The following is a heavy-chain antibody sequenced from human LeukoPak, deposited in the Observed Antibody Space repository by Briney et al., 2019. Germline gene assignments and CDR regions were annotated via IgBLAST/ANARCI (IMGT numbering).Heavy chain of an antibody. CDR1: GFTFSSYS. CDR3: ARMVVVAATTYYYYGMDV. D-gene: IGHD2-15*01. CDR2: ISSSSSYI. V-gene: IGHV3-21*01. J-gene: IGHJ6*02. Sequence: GGSLRLSCAASGFTFSSYSMNWVRQAPGKGLEWVSSISSSSSYIYYADSVKGRFTISRDNAKNSLYLQMNSLRAEDTAVYYCARMVVVAATTYYYYGMDVWGQGTTVTVSS.